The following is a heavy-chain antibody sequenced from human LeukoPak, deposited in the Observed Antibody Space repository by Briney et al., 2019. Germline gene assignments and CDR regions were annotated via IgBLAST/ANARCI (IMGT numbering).Heavy chain of an antibody. Sequence: GSVTVSCKASGYTFTRYDINWVRQATGQGLEWMGWMNPNSGNTGYAQKFQGRVTMTRNTSISTAYMELSSLRSEDTAVYYCARGYYFKARSNAFDLWRQGTMVTVSS. V-gene: IGHV1-8*01. D-gene: IGHD3-22*01. J-gene: IGHJ3*01. CDR1: GYTFTRYD. CDR3: ARGYYFKARSNAFDL. CDR2: MNPNSGNT.